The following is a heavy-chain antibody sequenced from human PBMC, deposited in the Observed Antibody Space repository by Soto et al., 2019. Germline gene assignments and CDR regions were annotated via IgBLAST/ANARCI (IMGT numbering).Heavy chain of an antibody. CDR3: AKLGGFDY. J-gene: IGHJ4*01. CDR2: ITSDGKTT. D-gene: IGHD3-16*01. Sequence: PGGSLRLSCSASGLTFTKYWMHWVRQAPGKGLVWVSHITSDGKTTTYADSVKGRFTVSRDNDKNKVYLQMDSLRAEDTAVYYCAKLGGFDYWGQGTLVTVSS. CDR1: GLTFTKYW. V-gene: IGHV3-74*03.